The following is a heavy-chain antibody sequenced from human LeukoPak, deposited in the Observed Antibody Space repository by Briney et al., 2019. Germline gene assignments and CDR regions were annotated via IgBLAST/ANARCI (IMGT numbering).Heavy chain of an antibody. D-gene: IGHD2-2*01. Sequence: SETLSLTCAVYGGSFSGYYWSWIRQPPGKGLEWIGEINHSGSTNYNPSLKSRVTISVDTSKNQFSLKLSSVTAADTAVYYCVRTTRLGYCSSTSCPRYYYYGMDVWGQGTTVTVSS. CDR3: VRTTRLGYCSSTSCPRYYYYGMDV. CDR1: GGSFSGYY. J-gene: IGHJ6*02. CDR2: INHSGST. V-gene: IGHV4-34*01.